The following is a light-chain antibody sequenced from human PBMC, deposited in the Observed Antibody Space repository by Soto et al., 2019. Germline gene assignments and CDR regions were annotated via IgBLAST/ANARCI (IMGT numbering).Light chain of an antibody. CDR2: GAS. CDR1: QSVSRN. CDR3: QEYGHSPRT. Sequence: DMVLSQSPATLSVSPGERATLSCRASQSVSRNLAWYQQKPGQAPRLLIFGASTRATGIPARFSGSGSGTDFNLTITSLQTEDFAVYYCQEYGHSPRTFGEGTKVDIK. V-gene: IGKV3-15*01. J-gene: IGKJ1*01.